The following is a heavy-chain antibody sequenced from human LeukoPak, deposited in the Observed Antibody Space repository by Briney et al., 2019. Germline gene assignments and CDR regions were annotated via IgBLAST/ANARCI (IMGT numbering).Heavy chain of an antibody. D-gene: IGHD5-18*01. CDR2: INNSGVHT. CDR1: EFTFSNYA. Sequence: GGSLRLSCEASEFTFSNYAMSWVRQAPGKGLVWVSIINNSGVHTSYADSVKGRFTISRDNSKNTLYLQMNSLRAEDTAVYYCAKAAYNYGPFDYWGQGTLVLVSS. V-gene: IGHV3-23*01. CDR3: AKAAYNYGPFDY. J-gene: IGHJ4*02.